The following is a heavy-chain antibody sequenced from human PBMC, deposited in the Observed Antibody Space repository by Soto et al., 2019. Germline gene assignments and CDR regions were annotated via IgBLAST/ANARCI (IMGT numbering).Heavy chain of an antibody. CDR1: GFTFSSYA. CDR2: ISSSSSCT. J-gene: IGHJ6*02. Sequence: GGSLRLSCAASGFTFSSYAMSWVRQAPGKGLEWVSGISSSSSCTYYADSVKGRFTISRDNAKNSLYLQMNSLRAEDTAVYYCARDNGLFGVAIIWRGMDVWGQGPTVTVSS. V-gene: IGHV3-21*01. CDR3: ARDNGLFGVAIIWRGMDV. D-gene: IGHD3-3*01.